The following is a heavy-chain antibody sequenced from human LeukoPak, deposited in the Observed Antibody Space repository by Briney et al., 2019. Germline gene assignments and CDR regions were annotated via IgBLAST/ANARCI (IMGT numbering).Heavy chain of an antibody. CDR3: AKGTSPYSSSWYIDY. J-gene: IGHJ4*02. Sequence: GGSLRLSCAASGFTFSDYHMSWIRQAPGKGLEWVSYISSSGSTIYYADSVKGRFTISRDNAKNSLYLQMNSLRAEDTAVYYCAKGTSPYSSSWYIDYWGQGTLVTVSS. V-gene: IGHV3-11*04. CDR1: GFTFSDYH. CDR2: ISSSGSTI. D-gene: IGHD6-13*01.